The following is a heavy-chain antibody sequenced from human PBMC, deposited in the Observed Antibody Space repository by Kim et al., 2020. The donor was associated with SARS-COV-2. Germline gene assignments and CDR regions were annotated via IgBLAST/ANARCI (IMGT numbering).Heavy chain of an antibody. CDR2: IWYDGSNK. V-gene: IGHV3-33*01. CDR1: GFTFSSYG. J-gene: IGHJ6*02. CDR3: AREGISGYSYHYYYGMDV. D-gene: IGHD5-18*01. Sequence: GGSLRLSCAASGFTFSSYGMHWVRQAPGKGLEWVAVIWYDGSNKYYADSVKGRFTISRDNSKNTLYLQMNSLRAEDTAVYYCAREGISGYSYHYYYGMDVWGQGTTVTVSS.